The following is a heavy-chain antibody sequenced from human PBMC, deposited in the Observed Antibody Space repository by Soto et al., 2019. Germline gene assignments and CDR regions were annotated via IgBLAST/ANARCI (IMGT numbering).Heavy chain of an antibody. D-gene: IGHD4-17*01. J-gene: IGHJ4*02. V-gene: IGHV1-2*04. CDR1: GYIFTNYD. CDR3: ATWVDYGDFEGFDF. CDR2: VDPNGGGS. Sequence: GASVKVSCKASGYIFTNYDINWVRQAPGQGLEWMGWVDPNGGGSNSAQKFQGSVTMTWDTSITTAYLDMTRLTTNDTATYFCATWVDYGDFEGFDFWGQGTLVTVSS.